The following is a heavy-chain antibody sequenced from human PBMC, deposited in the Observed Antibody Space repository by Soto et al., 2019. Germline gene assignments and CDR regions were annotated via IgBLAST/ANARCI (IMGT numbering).Heavy chain of an antibody. Sequence: EVQLLESGGGLVQPGGSLRLSCAASEFTFSRYAMYWVRQAPGKGLEWVSAISGAGDKTFYAEPVRGRFTISRDNSENTLFLQMNSLRAEYTAIYYCVKATSAAPFGYYGMDVWGQGTTVTVSS. J-gene: IGHJ6*02. CDR3: VKATSAAPFGYYGMDV. V-gene: IGHV3-23*01. CDR2: ISGAGDKT. D-gene: IGHD3-3*01. CDR1: EFTFSRYA.